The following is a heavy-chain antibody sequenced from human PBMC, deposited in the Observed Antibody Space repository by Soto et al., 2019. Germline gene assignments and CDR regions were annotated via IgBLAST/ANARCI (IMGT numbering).Heavy chain of an antibody. J-gene: IGHJ4*02. V-gene: IGHV4-34*01. CDR1: GGSFSGYY. CDR3: ARAHRLLWFGELLLDY. CDR2: INHSGST. D-gene: IGHD3-10*01. Sequence: PXETLSLTCAVYGGSFSGYYWSLIRQPPGKGLEWIGEINHSGSTNYHPSLKSRVTISVDTSKNQFSLKLSSVTAADTAVYYCARAHRLLWFGELLLDYWGQGTLLT.